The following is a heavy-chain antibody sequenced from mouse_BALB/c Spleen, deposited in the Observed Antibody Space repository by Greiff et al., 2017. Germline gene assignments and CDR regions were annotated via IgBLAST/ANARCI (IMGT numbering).Heavy chain of an antibody. V-gene: IGHV14-3*02. CDR1: GFNIKDTY. D-gene: IGHD1-1*01. CDR2: IDPANGNT. CDR3: ARSGYGSSYDYAMDS. Sequence: EVKLQESGAELVKPGASVKLSCTASGFNIKDTYMHWVKQRPEQGLEWIGRIDPANGNTKYDPKFQGKATITADTSSNTAYLQLSSLTSEDPAVYYCARSGYGSSYDYAMDSWGQGTSVTVSS. J-gene: IGHJ4*01.